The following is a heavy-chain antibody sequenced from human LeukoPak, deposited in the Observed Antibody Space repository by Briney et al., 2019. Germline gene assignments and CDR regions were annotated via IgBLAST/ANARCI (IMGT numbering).Heavy chain of an antibody. CDR1: GFTFDDYG. CDR2: INWNGGST. D-gene: IGHD6-19*01. V-gene: IGHV3-20*04. CDR3: ARDSSGWSPSDY. J-gene: IGHJ4*02. Sequence: GGSLRLSCAASGFTFDDYGMSWVRQAPGKGLEWVSGINWNGGSTGYADSVKGRSTISRDNAKNSLYLQMNSLRAEDTALYYCARDSSGWSPSDYWGQGTLVTVSS.